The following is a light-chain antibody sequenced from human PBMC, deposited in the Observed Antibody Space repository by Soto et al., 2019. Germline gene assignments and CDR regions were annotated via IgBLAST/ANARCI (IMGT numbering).Light chain of an antibody. CDR3: AAWDDSLNGRV. CDR2: SNN. Sequence: QPVLTQPPSASGTPGQRVTISCSGSSSNIGSNTVNWYQQLPGTAPKLLIYSNNQRPSGVPDRFSGSKSGTSASLAISGLQSEDEDDYYCAAWDDSLNGRVFGGGTKVTVL. V-gene: IGLV1-44*01. J-gene: IGLJ2*01. CDR1: SSNIGSNT.